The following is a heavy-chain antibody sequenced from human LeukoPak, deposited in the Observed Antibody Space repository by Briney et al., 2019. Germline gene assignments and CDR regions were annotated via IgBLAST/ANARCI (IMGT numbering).Heavy chain of an antibody. CDR2: ISSSSSYI. J-gene: IGHJ4*02. D-gene: IGHD3-16*01. CDR3: ARAYDYVWGSYGY. V-gene: IGHV3-21*01. CDR1: GFTFSSYS. Sequence: GGSLRLSCAASGFTFSSYSMNWVRQAPGKGLEWVSSISSSSSYIYYADSVKGRFTISRDNAKNSLYLQMNSLRAEDTAVYHCARAYDYVWGSYGYWGQGTLVTVSS.